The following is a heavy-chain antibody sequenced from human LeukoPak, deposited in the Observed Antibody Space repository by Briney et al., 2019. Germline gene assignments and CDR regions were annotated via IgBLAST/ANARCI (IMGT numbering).Heavy chain of an antibody. CDR1: GFTVSSNY. V-gene: IGHV3-53*01. CDR2: IYSGCST. D-gene: IGHD3-16*01. J-gene: IGHJ4*02. Sequence: PGGSLRLSCAPSGFTVSSNYMSWVRQAPGKGLEGVSVIYSGCSTYYADSAKGRFTISRDNSKNMLFLEMNSLRVEDTDVYYCAKGRGYRVWVPSENWGQRTLSSVSS. CDR3: AKGRGYRVWVPSEN.